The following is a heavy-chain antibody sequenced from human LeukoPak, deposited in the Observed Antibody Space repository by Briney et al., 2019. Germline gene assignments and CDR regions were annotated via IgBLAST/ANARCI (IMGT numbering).Heavy chain of an antibody. CDR2: ISTYNGKT. Sequence: ASVKVSCKASGYSFTSYGISWVRQAPGQGLEWMGWISTYNGKTNSAQKFQGRVTMTTDTSTSTAYMELRSLRSDDTAGYYCARGGPRIAVPGTVLWGQGTLVTVSS. CDR1: GYSFTSYG. V-gene: IGHV1-18*01. CDR3: ARGGPRIAVPGTVL. D-gene: IGHD6-19*01. J-gene: IGHJ4*02.